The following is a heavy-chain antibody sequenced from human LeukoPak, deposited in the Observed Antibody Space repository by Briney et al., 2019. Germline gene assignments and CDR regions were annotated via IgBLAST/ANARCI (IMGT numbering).Heavy chain of an antibody. Sequence: SETLSLTCKVSGDSISSYFWGWIRQPAGKGLEWIGRIYSSGNIDHNPSFKSRVAMSVDTSKNQISLKLTSVTAADTAVYYCARSGGSGWLDPWGQGSLVTVSS. CDR3: ARSGGSGWLDP. D-gene: IGHD3-16*01. V-gene: IGHV4-4*07. J-gene: IGHJ5*02. CDR1: GDSISSYF. CDR2: IYSSGNI.